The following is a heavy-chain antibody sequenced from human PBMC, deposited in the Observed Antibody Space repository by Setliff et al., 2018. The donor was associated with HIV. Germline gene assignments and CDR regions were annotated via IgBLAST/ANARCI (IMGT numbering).Heavy chain of an antibody. V-gene: IGHV4-39*01. CDR1: GGSITTSSNY. J-gene: IGHJ4*02. CDR3: ASRLPLSSGSAFAY. D-gene: IGHD3-10*01. CDR2: AYYSGST. Sequence: SETLSLTCSVSGGSITTSSNYWGWIRQPPGKGLEWIGSAYYSGSTYYNPSLKNRVTMSIDTSKNQFSLKLTSVTAADTSVYFCASRLPLSSGSAFAYWGQGTLVTVSS.